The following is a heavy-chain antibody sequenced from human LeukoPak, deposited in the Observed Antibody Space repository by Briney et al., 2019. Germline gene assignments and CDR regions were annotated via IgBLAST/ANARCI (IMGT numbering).Heavy chain of an antibody. D-gene: IGHD6-6*01. V-gene: IGHV3-7*03. CDR1: GFTFSSSA. Sequence: GGSLRLSCGAPGFTFSSSATSWVRQAPGKGREWVANIKQDGSEKYYVDSVKGRFTISRDNAKNSLYLQMNSLRAEDTAVYYCARKEAAPDYWGQGTLSPSPQ. J-gene: IGHJ4*02. CDR3: ARKEAAPDY. CDR2: IKQDGSEK.